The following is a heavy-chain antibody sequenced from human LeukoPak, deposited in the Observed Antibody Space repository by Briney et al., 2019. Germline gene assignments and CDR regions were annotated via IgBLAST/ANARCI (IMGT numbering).Heavy chain of an antibody. CDR1: GFTFSNAW. V-gene: IGHV3-15*01. CDR2: IKSKPAGETT. CDR3: ATCGGDCFFNY. D-gene: IGHD2-21*02. Sequence: GGSLRLSCAASGFTFSNAWMNWVRQAPGKGLEWVGRIKSKPAGETTTYAAPVKDRFTISRDDSRNTLYLQMNSLKTEDTAVYYCATCGGDCFFNYWGKGTLVTVSS. J-gene: IGHJ4*02.